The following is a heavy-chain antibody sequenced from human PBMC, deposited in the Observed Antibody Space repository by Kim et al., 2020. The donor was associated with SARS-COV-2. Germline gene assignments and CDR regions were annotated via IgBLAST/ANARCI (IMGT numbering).Heavy chain of an antibody. J-gene: IGHJ4*02. D-gene: IGHD2-2*01. CDR1: GGSIRSGGKF. Sequence: SETLSLTCSVSGGSIRSGGKFWTWIRQHPAKGLEWIGYISYSGNPHYSPSLRSRVSISLQTSENQFSLELTSVTAADTAVYYCAGGQPLDCWGQGILVTVSS. CDR3: AGGQPLDC. V-gene: IGHV4-31*03. CDR2: ISYSGNP.